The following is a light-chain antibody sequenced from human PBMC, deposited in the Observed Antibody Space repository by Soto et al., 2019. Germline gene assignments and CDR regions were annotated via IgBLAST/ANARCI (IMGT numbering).Light chain of an antibody. V-gene: IGKV3-15*01. CDR3: QQFNNWQLT. Sequence: EIVMTQSPATLSVSPGERATLSCRASQSVSSNLAWYQQRPGQAPRLLIYGASTRATGIPARFSGSGSGTEFTLTISSLQSEDVAFYYCQQFNNWQLTFGGGTKVEIK. J-gene: IGKJ4*01. CDR1: QSVSSN. CDR2: GAS.